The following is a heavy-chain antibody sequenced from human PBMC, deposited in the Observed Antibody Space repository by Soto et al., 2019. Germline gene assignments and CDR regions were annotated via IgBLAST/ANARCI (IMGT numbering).Heavy chain of an antibody. D-gene: IGHD5-18*01. J-gene: IGHJ4*02. CDR3: ARDESYSYGPREFDY. CDR1: GGTFSSYT. Sequence: QVQLVQSGAEVKKPGSSVKVSCKASGGTFSSYTISWVRQAPGQGLEWMGRIIPILGIANDAQKFQGRVTITADKSTSTAYMEVSSLRAEDTAVYYCARDESYSYGPREFDYWGQGTLVTVSS. CDR2: IIPILGIA. V-gene: IGHV1-69*08.